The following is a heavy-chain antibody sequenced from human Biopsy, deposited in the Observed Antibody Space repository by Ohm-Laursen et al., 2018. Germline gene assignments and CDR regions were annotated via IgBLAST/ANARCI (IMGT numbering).Heavy chain of an antibody. J-gene: IGHJ5*02. CDR3: ARGLPRIAPMVRGRRTWLDP. D-gene: IGHD3-10*01. CDR1: GGSFSGYY. CDR2: INHSGST. V-gene: IGHV4-34*01. Sequence: TLSLTCAVYGGSFSGYYWSWIRQPPGKGLEWIGEINHSGSTNYKPSLDSRVAISADTSKNQFSLNLYSVTAADTAVYFCARGLPRIAPMVRGRRTWLDPWGQGTLVTVSS.